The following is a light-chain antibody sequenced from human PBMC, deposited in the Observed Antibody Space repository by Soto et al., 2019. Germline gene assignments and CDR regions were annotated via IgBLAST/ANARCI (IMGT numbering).Light chain of an antibody. J-gene: IGKJ4*01. CDR2: AAS. CDR1: QSISSY. CDR3: HQSYSTLLT. Sequence: DIQMTQSPSSLSASVGDRVTITCRASQSISSYLNWYQQKPGKAPKLLIYAASSLQSGVPSRFSGSGSGTDFTLPISSLQPEDFATYYCHQSYSTLLTFGGGTKVEIK. V-gene: IGKV1-39*01.